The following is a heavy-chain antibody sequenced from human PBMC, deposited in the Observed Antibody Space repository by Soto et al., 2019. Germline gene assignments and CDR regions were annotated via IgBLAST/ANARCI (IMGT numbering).Heavy chain of an antibody. CDR1: GFTFSSYG. V-gene: IGHV3-30*18. Sequence: QVQLVESGGGVVQPGRSLRLSCAASGFTFSSYGMHWVRQAPGKGLEWVAVISYDGSNKYYADSVKGRFTISRDNSKNTLYLQMTSLRAEDTAVYYCAKLYYDFWSGYYPTFSYYYGMDVWGQGTTVTVSS. J-gene: IGHJ6*02. D-gene: IGHD3-3*01. CDR3: AKLYYDFWSGYYPTFSYYYGMDV. CDR2: ISYDGSNK.